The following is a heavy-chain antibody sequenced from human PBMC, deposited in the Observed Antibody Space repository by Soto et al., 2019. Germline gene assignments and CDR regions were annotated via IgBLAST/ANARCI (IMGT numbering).Heavy chain of an antibody. CDR2: IYYSGRT. J-gene: IGHJ2*01. Sequence: QVQLQESGPGLVKPSETLSLTCTVSGGSISSYYWSWIRQPPGKGLEWIGYIYYSGRTNYNPSLKSRVTISVDTSKNQFSLKLSSVTAADTAVYYCARHGYYVPYWYFALWGRGTLVTVSS. CDR3: ARHGYYVPYWYFAL. V-gene: IGHV4-59*08. CDR1: GGSISSYY. D-gene: IGHD3-10*02.